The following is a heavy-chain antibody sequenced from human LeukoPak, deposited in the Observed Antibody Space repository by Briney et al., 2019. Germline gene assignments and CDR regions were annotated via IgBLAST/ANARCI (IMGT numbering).Heavy chain of an antibody. CDR1: GFTFSSYA. D-gene: IGHD3-22*01. CDR2: IWYDGSNK. Sequence: LAGGSLRLSCAASGFTFSSYAMHWVRQAPGKGLEWVAVIWYDGSNKYYADSVKGRFTISRDNSKNTLYLQMSSLRAEDTAVYYCARGYGSSGYYIWYFDYWGQGTLVTVSS. CDR3: ARGYGSSGYYIWYFDY. J-gene: IGHJ4*02. V-gene: IGHV3-33*01.